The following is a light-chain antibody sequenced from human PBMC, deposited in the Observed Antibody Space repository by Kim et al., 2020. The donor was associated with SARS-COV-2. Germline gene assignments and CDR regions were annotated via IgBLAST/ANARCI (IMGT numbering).Light chain of an antibody. CDR3: MQALQTPWT. CDR2: LGS. Sequence: DIVMTQSPLSLPVTTGEPASISCRSSQSLLHSNGYNYLDWYLQKTGQSPQLLIYLGSNRASGVPDRFSGSGSGTDFTLKISRVEAEDVGVYYCMQALQTPWTFGQGTKVDIK. V-gene: IGKV2-28*01. J-gene: IGKJ1*01. CDR1: QSLLHSNGYNY.